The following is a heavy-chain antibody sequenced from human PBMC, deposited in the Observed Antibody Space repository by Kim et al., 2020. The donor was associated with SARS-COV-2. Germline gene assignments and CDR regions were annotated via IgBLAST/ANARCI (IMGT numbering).Heavy chain of an antibody. Sequence: GGSLRLSCAASGFTFSNAWMSWVRQAPGKGLEWVGRIKSKTDGGTTDYAAPVKGRFTISRDDSKNTLYLQMNSLKTEDTAVYYCTHEKPSWWHYYDSSGLDYWGQGTLVTVSS. CDR1: GFTFSNAW. CDR2: IKSKTDGGTT. CDR3: THEKPSWWHYYDSSGLDY. J-gene: IGHJ4*02. V-gene: IGHV3-15*01. D-gene: IGHD3-22*01.